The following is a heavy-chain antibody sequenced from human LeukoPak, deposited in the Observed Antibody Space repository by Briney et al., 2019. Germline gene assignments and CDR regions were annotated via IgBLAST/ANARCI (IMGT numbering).Heavy chain of an antibody. J-gene: IGHJ4*02. Sequence: GGSLRLSCAASGFAFSSFGMHWVRQAPGKGLEWVAVIWYDGTNKYYADSVKGRFTISRDNSKNTLYLQMNSLRVEDTAVYYCAKESGYSSGYFDYWGQGSLVTVSS. D-gene: IGHD6-19*01. CDR3: AKESGYSSGYFDY. CDR2: IWYDGTNK. CDR1: GFAFSSFG. V-gene: IGHV3-33*06.